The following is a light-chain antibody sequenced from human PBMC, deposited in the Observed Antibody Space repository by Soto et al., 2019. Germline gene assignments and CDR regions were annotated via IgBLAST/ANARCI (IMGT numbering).Light chain of an antibody. V-gene: IGKV3D-15*01. CDR2: HAS. CDR3: QQSYSTPWT. Sequence: EIVMTQSPATLSVSPGERGTLSCRASQTVATNLAWYQQKPGQAPRLLIYHASTRATGIPARFSGSGSGTEFTLTISSLQPEDFATYYCQQSYSTPWTFGQGTKV. CDR1: QTVATN. J-gene: IGKJ1*01.